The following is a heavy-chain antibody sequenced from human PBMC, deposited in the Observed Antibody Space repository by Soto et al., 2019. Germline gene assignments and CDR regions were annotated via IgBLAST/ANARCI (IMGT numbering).Heavy chain of an antibody. Sequence: QLQLQESGPGLVKPSETLSLTCTVSGGSISSSSYYWGWIRQPPGKGLEWIGSIYYSGSTYYNPSLKSRVTISVDTSKNQFSLKLSSVTAADTAVYYCARLGGYCSSTSCSMTFYYYYGMDVWGQGTTVTVSS. J-gene: IGHJ6*02. D-gene: IGHD2-2*01. CDR3: ARLGGYCSSTSCSMTFYYYYGMDV. V-gene: IGHV4-39*01. CDR2: IYYSGST. CDR1: GGSISSSSYY.